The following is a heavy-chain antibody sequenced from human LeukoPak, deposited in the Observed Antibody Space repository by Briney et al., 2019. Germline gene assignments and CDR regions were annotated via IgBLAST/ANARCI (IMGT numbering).Heavy chain of an antibody. J-gene: IGHJ4*02. Sequence: ASVKVSCKASGGTFSSYAISWVRQAPGQGLEWMGWISAYNGNTNYAQKLQGRVTMTTDTSTSTAYMELRSLRSDDTAVYYCARDPHREPVDYWGQGTLVTVSS. D-gene: IGHD1-26*01. V-gene: IGHV1-18*01. CDR3: ARDPHREPVDY. CDR1: GGTFSSYA. CDR2: ISAYNGNT.